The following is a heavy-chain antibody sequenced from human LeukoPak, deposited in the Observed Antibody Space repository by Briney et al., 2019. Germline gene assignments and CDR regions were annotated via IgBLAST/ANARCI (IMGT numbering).Heavy chain of an antibody. J-gene: IGHJ3*02. V-gene: IGHV4-39*07. CDR2: IYYSGST. CDR3: ARVGRIVVADLGAFDI. CDR1: GGSISSSSYY. D-gene: IGHD6-19*01. Sequence: SETLSLTCTVSGGSISSSSYYWGWIRQPPGKGLEWIGSIYYSGSTYYNPSLKSRVTISVDTSKNQFSLKLSSVTAADTAVYYCARVGRIVVADLGAFDIWGQGTMVTVSS.